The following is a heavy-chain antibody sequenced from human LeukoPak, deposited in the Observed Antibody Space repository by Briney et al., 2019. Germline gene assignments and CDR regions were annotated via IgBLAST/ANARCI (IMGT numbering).Heavy chain of an antibody. CDR2: IYYGGST. CDR1: GGSISSSRYY. D-gene: IGHD3-22*01. Sequence: SETLSLTCTVSGGSISSSRYYWGWIRQPPGTGLEWIASIYYGGSTYYNPSLKSRVTISVDTSKNQFSLNLYSVTAADTAVYYCAREKHYYDSSGLGYWGQGTLVTVSS. J-gene: IGHJ4*02. CDR3: AREKHYYDSSGLGY. V-gene: IGHV4-39*02.